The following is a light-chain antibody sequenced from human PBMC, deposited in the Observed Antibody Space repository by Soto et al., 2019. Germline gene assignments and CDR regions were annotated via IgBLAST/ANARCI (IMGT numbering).Light chain of an antibody. CDR2: GNS. Sequence: QSVLTQPPSVSGAPGQRVTISCTGSSSNIGAGYDVHWYQQLPGTAPKLLIYGNSNRPSGVPDLFSGSKSGTSASLAITGLQAEDEADYYCQSYASSLSALFGGGTKLTVL. CDR1: SSNIGAGYD. V-gene: IGLV1-40*01. CDR3: QSYASSLSAL. J-gene: IGLJ3*02.